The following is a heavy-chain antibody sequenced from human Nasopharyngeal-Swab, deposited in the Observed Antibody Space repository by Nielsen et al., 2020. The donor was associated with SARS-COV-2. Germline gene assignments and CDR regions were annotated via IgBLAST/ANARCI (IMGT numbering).Heavy chain of an antibody. Sequence: GESLKISCAASGFTFSSYWMHWVCQAPGKGLVWVSRINSDGSSTSYADSVKGRFTISRDNAKNTLYLQMNSLRAEDTAVYYCAREPPATYYYDSSGYPKSSYYYGMDVWGQGTTVTVSS. CDR2: INSDGSST. CDR3: AREPPATYYYDSSGYPKSSYYYGMDV. J-gene: IGHJ6*02. D-gene: IGHD3-22*01. CDR1: GFTFSSYW. V-gene: IGHV3-74*01.